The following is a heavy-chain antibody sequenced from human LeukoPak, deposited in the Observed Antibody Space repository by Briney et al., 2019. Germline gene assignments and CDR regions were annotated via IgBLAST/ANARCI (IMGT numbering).Heavy chain of an antibody. CDR1: GFTFSSYS. J-gene: IGHJ4*02. D-gene: IGHD6-13*01. V-gene: IGHV3-48*01. CDR2: ISSSSSTI. Sequence: PGGSLRLSCAASGFTFSSYSMNWVRQAPGKGLEWVSYISSSSSTIYYADSVKGRFTISRDNAKNSLYLQMNSLRAEDMAVYYCARDTVAAAGEDWGQGTLVTVSS. CDR3: ARDTVAAAGED.